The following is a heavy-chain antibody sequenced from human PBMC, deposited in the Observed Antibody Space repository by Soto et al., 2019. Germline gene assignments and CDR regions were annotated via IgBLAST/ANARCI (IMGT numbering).Heavy chain of an antibody. V-gene: IGHV3-30*18. CDR2: ISYDGSNK. J-gene: IGHJ4*02. CDR1: GFTFSSYG. Sequence: GGSLRLSCAASGFTFSSYGMHWVRQAPGKGLEWVAVISYDGSNKFYAASVKGRFTISRDDSKNTLYLQMNSLRAEDTAVYYCAKARRGSCYSAADYWGQGTLVTVSS. CDR3: AKARRGSCYSAADY. D-gene: IGHD2-15*01.